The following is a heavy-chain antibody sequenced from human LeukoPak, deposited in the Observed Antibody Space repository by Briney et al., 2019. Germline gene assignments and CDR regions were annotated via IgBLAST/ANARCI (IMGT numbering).Heavy chain of an antibody. CDR2: IYHSGST. D-gene: IGHD6-13*01. Sequence: PSETLSLTCAVSGGSISSSNWWSWVRQPPGKGLEWIGEIYHSGSTNYNPSLKSRVTISVDKSKNQFSLKLSSVTAADTAVYYCARGTSSWRGGSYFDYWGQGTLVTVSS. CDR1: GGSISSSNW. CDR3: ARGTSSWRGGSYFDY. J-gene: IGHJ4*02. V-gene: IGHV4-4*02.